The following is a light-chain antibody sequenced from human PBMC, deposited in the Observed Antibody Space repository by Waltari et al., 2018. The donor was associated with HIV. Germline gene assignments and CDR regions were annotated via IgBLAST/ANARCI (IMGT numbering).Light chain of an antibody. J-gene: IGLJ2*01. Sequence: QSALTQPASVSGSPGQSITVSCTGTSSDVGGYNYVSWYQQNPGKAPKLIISDVTYRPSGGSNRVSGSKSGNTASLTISGLQAEDEADYYCISYTSSSTLVFGGGTKVTVL. V-gene: IGLV2-14*03. CDR1: SSDVGGYNY. CDR3: ISYTSSSTLV. CDR2: DVT.